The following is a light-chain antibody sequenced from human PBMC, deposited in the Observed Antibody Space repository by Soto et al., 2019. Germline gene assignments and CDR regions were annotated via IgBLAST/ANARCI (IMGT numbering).Light chain of an antibody. CDR3: CSYAGSYTPVV. J-gene: IGLJ2*01. CDR2: DVS. V-gene: IGLV2-11*01. Sequence: QAVVTQPRSVSGSPGQSVTISCTGISSDVGGYNYVSWYQQHPGKAPKLMIYDVSKRPSGVPDRFSGSKSGNTASLTISGLQAEDEADYYCCSYAGSYTPVVFGGGTKLTVL. CDR1: SSDVGGYNY.